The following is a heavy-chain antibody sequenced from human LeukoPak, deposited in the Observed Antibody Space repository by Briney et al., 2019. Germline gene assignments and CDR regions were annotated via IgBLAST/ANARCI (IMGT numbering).Heavy chain of an antibody. D-gene: IGHD3-3*01. CDR1: GFTFSSYW. V-gene: IGHV3-7*01. J-gene: IGHJ4*02. CDR2: IKQDGSEK. Sequence: PGGSLRLSCAASGFTFSSYWMSWVRQAPGKGLEWVANIKQDGSEKYYVDSVKGRFTISRDNAKNSLYLQMNSLRAEDTAVYYCARDDYDFWSGTRGLDYWGQGTLVTVSS. CDR3: ARDDYDFWSGTRGLDY.